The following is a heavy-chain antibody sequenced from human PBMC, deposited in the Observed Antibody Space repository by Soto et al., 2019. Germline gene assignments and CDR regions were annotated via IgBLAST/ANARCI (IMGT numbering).Heavy chain of an antibody. Sequence: QVQLQESGPGLVKPSQTLSLTCSVSGGSISSGGYYWSWIRQHPGKGLELIGYIYYSGSTYYNPPLKRRLSISLHTSKNQFFLKLHSVTAADTAVYYCARIWGYGGNSRFDYWGQGTLVIDSS. V-gene: IGHV4-31*03. D-gene: IGHD4-17*01. CDR3: ARIWGYGGNSRFDY. CDR1: GGSISSGGYY. J-gene: IGHJ4*02. CDR2: IYYSGST.